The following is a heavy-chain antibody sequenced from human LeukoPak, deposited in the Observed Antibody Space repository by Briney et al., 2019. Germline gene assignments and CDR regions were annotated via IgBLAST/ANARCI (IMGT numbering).Heavy chain of an antibody. J-gene: IGHJ4*02. D-gene: IGHD2-21*02. Sequence: GASVKVSCKASGYTFTGYYMHWVRQAPGQGLEWMGWINPNSGGTNYAQKFQGWVTMTRDTSISTAYMELSSLRSEDTAVYYCARGGHIVVVTGYYFDYWGQGTLVTVSS. CDR2: INPNSGGT. CDR1: GYTFTGYY. CDR3: ARGGHIVVVTGYYFDY. V-gene: IGHV1-2*04.